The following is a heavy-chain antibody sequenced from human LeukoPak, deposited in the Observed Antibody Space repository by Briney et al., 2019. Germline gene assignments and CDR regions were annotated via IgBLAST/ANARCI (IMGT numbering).Heavy chain of an antibody. CDR1: GYSISSAYY. CDR3: AREDHYFDISDYYPNFDY. J-gene: IGHJ4*02. Sequence: PSETLSLTCAVSGYSISSAYYWGWIRQPPGKGLGWIGSIYNSGSTYYNPSLKRRVTISIDTYKNEFSLNLSSVTAADTAVYYCAREDHYFDISDYYPNFDYWGQGTLVTVSS. D-gene: IGHD3-22*01. CDR2: IYNSGST. V-gene: IGHV4-38-2*02.